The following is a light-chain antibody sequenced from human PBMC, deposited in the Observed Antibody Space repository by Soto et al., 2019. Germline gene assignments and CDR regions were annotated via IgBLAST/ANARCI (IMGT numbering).Light chain of an antibody. J-gene: IGKJ2*03. V-gene: IGKV3-15*01. CDR1: QDVSTN. CDR3: QHYNNWPPYS. CDR2: GAS. Sequence: ETVMTQSPDTLSVSPLESATLSCRASQDVSTNLAWFHHKPGQTPRLVLYGASKRATGIPARFSGSGSGRHFTLTISSLQSEDFGVYYCQHYNNWPPYSFGQGTKVDIK.